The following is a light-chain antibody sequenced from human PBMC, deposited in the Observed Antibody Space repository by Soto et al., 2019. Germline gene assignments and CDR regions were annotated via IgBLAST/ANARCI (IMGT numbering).Light chain of an antibody. V-gene: IGKV3-15*01. CDR3: QQYKDWPPLT. Sequence: EIAMTQSPVTLSASPGERVTLSCRASQSVNINLAWYQQRPGQAPRVLIYGASNRASGIPDRFSGSGSGTDFTITVSSLEPDDFALHYCQQYKDWPPLTFGGGTRVDIK. CDR2: GAS. CDR1: QSVNIN. J-gene: IGKJ4*01.